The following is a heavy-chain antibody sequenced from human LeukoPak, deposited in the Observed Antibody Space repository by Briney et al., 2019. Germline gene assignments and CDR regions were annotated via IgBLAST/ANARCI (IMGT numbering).Heavy chain of an antibody. CDR3: ARDLGVYDSSGYYYRGLDY. V-gene: IGHV1-46*01. D-gene: IGHD3-22*01. CDR2: INPSGGSR. CDR1: GYTFTTYY. Sequence: ASVKVSCKASGYTFTTYYIHWVRQAPGQGLEWMGIINPSGGSRSYAQKFQGRVTMTRDTSTSTVYMELSRLRSEDTAMYYCARDLGVYDSSGYYYRGLDYWGQGTLVTVSS. J-gene: IGHJ4*02.